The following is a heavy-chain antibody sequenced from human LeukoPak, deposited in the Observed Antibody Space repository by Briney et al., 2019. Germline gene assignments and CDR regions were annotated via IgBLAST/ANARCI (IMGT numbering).Heavy chain of an antibody. J-gene: IGHJ5*02. Sequence: SETLSLTCTVSGGSISNYYWSWIRQPPGKGLEWVGYMSNGGRTNYNPSLKSRVTISVDTSKNEFSLKLTSVTAADTAVYYRARHGYNDFKFDPWGQGTLVTVSS. V-gene: IGHV4-59*08. CDR2: MSNGGRT. D-gene: IGHD5-24*01. CDR3: ARHGYNDFKFDP. CDR1: GGSISNYY.